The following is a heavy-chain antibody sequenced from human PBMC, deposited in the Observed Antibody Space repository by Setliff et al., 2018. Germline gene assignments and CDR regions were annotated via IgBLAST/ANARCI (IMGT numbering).Heavy chain of an antibody. V-gene: IGHV7-4-1*02. Sequence: ASVKVSCKASGYTFNNYAINWVRQAPGQGLEWMGWINTNTGNPSYAQGFTGRFVFSLDTSVSTAYLQISSLKPEDTAMYYCARASRFATIVWKGDYYMDVWGKGTTVTVSS. D-gene: IGHD3-16*02. CDR1: GYTFNNYA. J-gene: IGHJ6*03. CDR3: ARASRFATIVWKGDYYMDV. CDR2: INTNTGNP.